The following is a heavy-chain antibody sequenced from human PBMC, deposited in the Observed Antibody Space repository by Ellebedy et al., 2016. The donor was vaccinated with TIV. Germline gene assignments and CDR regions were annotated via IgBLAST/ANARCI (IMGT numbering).Heavy chain of an antibody. D-gene: IGHD2-15*01. CDR2: INSDGSST. Sequence: GESLKISCAASGFTFSSYWMHWVRQAPGKGLVWVSRINSDGSSTSYADSVKGRFTISRDNAKNTLYLQMNSLRAEDTAVYYCARVGGVAAIRYYYGMDVWGQGTTVTVSS. CDR3: ARVGGVAAIRYYYGMDV. CDR1: GFTFSSYW. J-gene: IGHJ6*02. V-gene: IGHV3-74*01.